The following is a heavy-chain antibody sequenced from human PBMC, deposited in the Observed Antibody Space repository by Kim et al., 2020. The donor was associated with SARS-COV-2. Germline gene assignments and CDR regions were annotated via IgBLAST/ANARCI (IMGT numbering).Heavy chain of an antibody. V-gene: IGHV3-23*01. CDR2: ITDGGRGI. CDR3: AKGHLSGCSGARCYPFDS. D-gene: IGHD2-15*01. J-gene: IGHJ4*02. CDR1: GFTFSSYA. Sequence: GGSLRLSCTASGFTFSSYAMNWVRQAPGKGLERVSSITDGGRGIYYADSVRGRFTISRDDSRDTVFLQMNSLRVDDTAIFYCAKGHLSGCSGARCYPFDSWGQGTLVTVSS.